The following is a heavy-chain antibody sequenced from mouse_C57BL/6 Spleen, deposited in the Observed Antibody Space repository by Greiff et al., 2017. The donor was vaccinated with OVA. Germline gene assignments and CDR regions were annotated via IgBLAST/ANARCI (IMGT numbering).Heavy chain of an antibody. CDR1: GFTFSSYA. CDR3: TREGFTTVAYAMDY. D-gene: IGHD1-1*01. CDR2: ISSGGDYI. J-gene: IGHJ4*01. V-gene: IGHV5-9-1*02. Sequence: EVKVEESGEGLVKPGGSLKLSCAASGFTFSSYAMSWVRQTPEKRLEWVAYISSGGDYIYYADTVKGRFTISRDNARNTLYLQMSSLKSEDTAMYYCTREGFTTVAYAMDYWGQGTSVTVSS.